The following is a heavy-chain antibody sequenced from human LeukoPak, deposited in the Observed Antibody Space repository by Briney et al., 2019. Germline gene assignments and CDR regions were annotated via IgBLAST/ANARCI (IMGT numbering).Heavy chain of an antibody. CDR2: IYPGDSDT. CDR1: GYSFTSYW. J-gene: IGHJ4*02. D-gene: IGHD6-13*01. V-gene: IGHV5-51*01. Sequence: GESLKISCKGSGYSFTSYWIGWVRQMPGKGLEWMGIIYPGDSDTRYSPSFQGQVTISADKSISTAYLQWSSLKASDTAMYYCARRGGSSWYGSGLGYWGQGTLVTVSS. CDR3: ARRGGSSWYGSGLGY.